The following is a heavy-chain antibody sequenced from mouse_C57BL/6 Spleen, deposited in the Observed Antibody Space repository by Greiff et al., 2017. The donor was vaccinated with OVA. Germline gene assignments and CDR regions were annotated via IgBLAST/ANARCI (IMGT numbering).Heavy chain of an antibody. V-gene: IGHV1-64*01. CDR1: GYTFTSYW. J-gene: IGHJ4*01. CDR2: IHPNSGST. Sequence: QVQLQQPGAELVKPGASVKLSCKASGYTFTSYWMHWVKQRPGQGLEWIGMIHPNSGSTNYNEKFKSKATLTVDTSSSTAYMQLSSLTSEDSAVYYCAIIYYGYDGYAMDYWGQGTSVTVSS. D-gene: IGHD2-2*01. CDR3: AIIYYGYDGYAMDY.